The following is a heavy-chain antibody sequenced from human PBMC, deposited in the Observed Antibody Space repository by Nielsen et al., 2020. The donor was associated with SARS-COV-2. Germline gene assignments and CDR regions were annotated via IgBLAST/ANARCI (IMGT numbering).Heavy chain of an antibody. V-gene: IGHV3-21*01. CDR3: AKDKYQLLNYGMDV. J-gene: IGHJ6*02. Sequence: GESLNISCPASGFTFSSYSMNWVPQAPGKGLEWVSSITTSSSHIYYGDSVKGRFTISRDNAKNSLYLQMSSLRVEDTAVYYCAKDKYQLLNYGMDVWGQGTTVTVSS. D-gene: IGHD2-2*01. CDR1: GFTFSSYS. CDR2: ITTSSSHI.